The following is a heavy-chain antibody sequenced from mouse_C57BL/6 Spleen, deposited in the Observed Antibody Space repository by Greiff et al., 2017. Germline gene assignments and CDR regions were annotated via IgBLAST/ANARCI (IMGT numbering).Heavy chain of an antibody. CDR3: ARYYGSRFDY. CDR2: INPNNGGT. D-gene: IGHD1-1*01. Sequence: VQLQQSGPELVKPGASVKISCKASGYTFTDYYMNWVKQSHGKSLEWIGDINPNNGGTSYNQKFKGKATLTVDKSSSTAYMELRSLTSEDSAVYYCARYYGSRFDYWGQGTTLTVSS. J-gene: IGHJ2*01. V-gene: IGHV1-26*01. CDR1: GYTFTDYY.